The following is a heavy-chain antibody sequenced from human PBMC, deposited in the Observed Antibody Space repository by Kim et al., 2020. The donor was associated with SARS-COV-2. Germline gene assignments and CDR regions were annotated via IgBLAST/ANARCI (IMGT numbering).Heavy chain of an antibody. J-gene: IGHJ4*02. Sequence: SETLSLTCTVSGGSISSGGYYWSWIRQHPGKGLEWIGYIYYSGSTYYNPSLKSRVTISVDTSKNQFSLKLSSVTAADTAVYYCARGQQHLFDYWGQGTLVTVSS. D-gene: IGHD6-13*01. CDR1: GGSISSGGYY. V-gene: IGHV4-31*03. CDR3: ARGQQHLFDY. CDR2: IYYSGST.